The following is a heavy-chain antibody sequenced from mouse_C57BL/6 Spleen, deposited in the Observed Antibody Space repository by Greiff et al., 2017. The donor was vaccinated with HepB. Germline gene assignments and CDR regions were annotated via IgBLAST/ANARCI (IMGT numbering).Heavy chain of an antibody. CDR2: ISSGSSTI. J-gene: IGHJ1*03. D-gene: IGHD2-3*01. V-gene: IGHV5-17*01. CDR1: GFTFSDYG. CDR3: ARPPLYDGYYEYFDV. Sequence: DVQLVESGGGLVKPGGSLKLSCAASGFTFSDYGMHWVRQAPEKGLEWVAYISSGSSTIYYADTVKGRFTISRDNAKNTLFLQMTSLRSEDTAMYYCARPPLYDGYYEYFDVWGTGTTVTVSS.